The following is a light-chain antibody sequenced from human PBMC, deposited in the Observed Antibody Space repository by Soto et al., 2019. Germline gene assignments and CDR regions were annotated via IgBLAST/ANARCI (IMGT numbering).Light chain of an antibody. Sequence: SPATLPFSPGGRATLSCRASQSVSSNLAWYQQKPGQAPRLLIHGASTRATGIPARFSGSGSGTDFTLTISSLQSEDFAVYYCQQYNNWPPWTFGQGTKVDIK. V-gene: IGKV3-15*01. J-gene: IGKJ1*01. CDR2: GAS. CDR3: QQYNNWPPWT. CDR1: QSVSSN.